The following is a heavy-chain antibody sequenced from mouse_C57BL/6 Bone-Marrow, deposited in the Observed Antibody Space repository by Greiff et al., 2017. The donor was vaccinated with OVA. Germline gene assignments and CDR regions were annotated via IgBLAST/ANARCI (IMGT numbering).Heavy chain of an antibody. D-gene: IGHD1-1*01. V-gene: IGHV1-55*01. Sequence: VQLQQPGAELVKPGASVKMSCKASGYTFTSYWITWVKQRPGQGLEWIGDIYPGSGSTNYNEKFKSKATLTVDTSSSTAYMQLSSLTSEDSAVYYCARERITTVERGFDYWGQGTTLTVSS. CDR1: GYTFTSYW. CDR3: ARERITTVERGFDY. CDR2: IYPGSGST. J-gene: IGHJ2*01.